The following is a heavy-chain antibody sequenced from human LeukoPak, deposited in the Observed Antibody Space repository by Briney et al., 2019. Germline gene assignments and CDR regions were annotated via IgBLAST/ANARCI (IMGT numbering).Heavy chain of an antibody. CDR1: GGSISSSSHY. CDR2: IYYSGST. V-gene: IGHV4-39*07. D-gene: IGHD3-3*01. Sequence: SETLSLTCTVSGGSISSSSHYWGWIRQPPGKGLEWIGSIYYSGSTYYNPSLKSRVTISVDTSKNHFSLKLTSVTAADTAVYYCARKYDFWSGYYAFDIWGQGTMVTVSA. J-gene: IGHJ3*02. CDR3: ARKYDFWSGYYAFDI.